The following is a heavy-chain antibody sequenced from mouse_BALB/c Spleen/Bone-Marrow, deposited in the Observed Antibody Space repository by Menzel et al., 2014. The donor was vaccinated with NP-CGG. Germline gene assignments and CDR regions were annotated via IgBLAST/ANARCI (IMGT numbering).Heavy chain of an antibody. CDR3: ARELVRGMDY. CDR2: INPGSGGI. Sequence: QVQLQQSGAELVRPGTSVKVSCKASGYAFTNYWIAWIKQRPGKGLEWIGVINPGSGGINYNEKFKGKATLTADKSSSTAYMQLSSLTSDDSAVYFCARELVRGMDYWGQGTSVTVSS. J-gene: IGHJ4*01. V-gene: IGHV1-54*01. CDR1: GYAFTNYW. D-gene: IGHD1-1*01.